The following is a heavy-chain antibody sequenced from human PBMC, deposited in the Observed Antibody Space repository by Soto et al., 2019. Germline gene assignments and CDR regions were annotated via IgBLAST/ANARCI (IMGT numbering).Heavy chain of an antibody. CDR1: GFTFSSYG. CDR2: ISYDGSNK. V-gene: IGHV3-30*18. J-gene: IGHJ4*02. Sequence: HPGGSLRLSCAASGFTFSSYGMHWVRQAPGKGLEWVAVISYDGSNKYYADSVKGRFTISRDNSKNTLYLQMNSLRAEDTAVYYXAKFQKKRTTFGGVTIDYWGQGTLVTAPQ. D-gene: IGHD3-16*01. CDR3: AKFQKKRTTFGGVTIDY.